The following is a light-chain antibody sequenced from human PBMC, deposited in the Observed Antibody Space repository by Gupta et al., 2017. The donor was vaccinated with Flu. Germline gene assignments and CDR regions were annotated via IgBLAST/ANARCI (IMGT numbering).Light chain of an antibody. CDR3: QSADITGSFRV. V-gene: IGLV3-25*02. J-gene: IGLJ2*01. CDR2: KDT. Sequence: SDELTQPPSMSVSPGQTARITCFGDALSKQYAYWFQQKPGQAPQPIIFKDTERPSGIPARFSGTRSGTRVTLIISGVQVEDEADYYCQSADITGSFRVFGGGTKLTVL. CDR1: ALSKQY.